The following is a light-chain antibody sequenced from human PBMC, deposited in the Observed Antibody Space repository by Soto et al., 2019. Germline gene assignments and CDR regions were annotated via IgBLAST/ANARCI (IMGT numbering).Light chain of an antibody. CDR1: QSVSRY. J-gene: IGKJ1*01. V-gene: IGKV3-11*01. CDR3: QQRGDWPPIT. CDR2: NAS. Sequence: EIVLTQSPATLSLSPGERATLSCRASQSVSRYLAWYQQKPGQAPRLLIYNASNRTTGIPARFSGSGSGTDFTLTISSLEPEDFAVYYCQQRGDWPPITFGQGTKVDIK.